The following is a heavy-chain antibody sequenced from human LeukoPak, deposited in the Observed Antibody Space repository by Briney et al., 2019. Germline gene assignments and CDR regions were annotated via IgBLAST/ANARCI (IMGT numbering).Heavy chain of an antibody. CDR2: IYYSGST. V-gene: IGHV4-59*01. Sequence: PSETLSLTCAVYGGSFSGYYWSWIRQPPGKGLEWIGYIYYSGSTNYNPSLKSRVTISVDTSKNQFSLKLSSVTAADTAVYYCARVRLQLLWFDPWGQGTLVTVSS. CDR3: ARVRLQLLWFDP. J-gene: IGHJ5*02. CDR1: GGSFSGYY. D-gene: IGHD1-1*01.